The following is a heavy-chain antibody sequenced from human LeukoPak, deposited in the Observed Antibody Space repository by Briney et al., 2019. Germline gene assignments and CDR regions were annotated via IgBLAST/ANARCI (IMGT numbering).Heavy chain of an antibody. CDR1: DGSINSYY. V-gene: IGHV4-59*01. D-gene: IGHD4-17*01. J-gene: IGHJ4*02. CDR3: ARSPYMSTGTFDY. Sequence: SETLSLICTVSDGSINSYYWSWIRQTPGKGLEWVGYISYSGTTNYNPSLKSRLTISVDTSKNQFSLKLSSVTAADTAVYYCARSPYMSTGTFDYWGQGTLVTVSS. CDR2: ISYSGTT.